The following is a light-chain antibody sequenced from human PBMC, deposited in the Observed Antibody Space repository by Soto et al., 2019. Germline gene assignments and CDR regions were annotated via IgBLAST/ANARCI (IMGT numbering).Light chain of an antibody. V-gene: IGLV1-44*01. J-gene: IGLJ2*01. CDR1: ASNLGGNP. Sequence: QSALTQPPSVSGTPGQKVSISCSGSASNLGGNPVNWYQHLPGAAPKLLIYTNHQRPSGVPDRFSGSKSGTSASLAISGLRSEDEAIFYCAAWDDSLNAVVFGGGTQLTVL. CDR2: TNH. CDR3: AAWDDSLNAVV.